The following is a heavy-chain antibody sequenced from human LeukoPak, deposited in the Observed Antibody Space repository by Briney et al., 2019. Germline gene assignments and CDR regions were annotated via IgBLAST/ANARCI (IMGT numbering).Heavy chain of an antibody. J-gene: IGHJ5*02. CDR3: ARDRGGSYYRFDP. Sequence: GGSLRLSCVASGFTFSSYSMNWVRQAPGKGLEWISSTDSSSTYIYQVDSVKGRFTISRDNAKNSLYLQMNSLRAEDTGVYYCARDRGGSYYRFDPWGQGTLVTVSS. CDR1: GFTFSSYS. V-gene: IGHV3-21*01. CDR2: TDSSSTYI. D-gene: IGHD3-10*01.